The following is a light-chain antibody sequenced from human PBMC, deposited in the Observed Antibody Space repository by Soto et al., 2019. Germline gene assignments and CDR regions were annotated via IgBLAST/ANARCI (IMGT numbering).Light chain of an antibody. CDR2: DAS. CDR3: QQRSNLPPT. V-gene: IGKV3-11*01. J-gene: IGKJ5*01. Sequence: ETVLTQSPATLSLSPGERATLSCRASQSVDIYLAWYRQIPGQAPRLLIYDASNRATGITDRFSGGGSGTDFTLTISSLEPEDFAIYYCQQRSNLPPTFGQGTRL. CDR1: QSVDIY.